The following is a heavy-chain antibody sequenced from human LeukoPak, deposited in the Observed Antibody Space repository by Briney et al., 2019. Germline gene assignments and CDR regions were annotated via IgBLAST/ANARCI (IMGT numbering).Heavy chain of an antibody. Sequence: PGGSLRLSCAASGFTFSNYAMSWVRQTPGKGLEWVSTISVNGGSTYSADSVEGRFTISRDNSKNTLYLQMNSLRAEDTAIYYCAKDVRGTYAPDYWGQGTLVTVSS. CDR3: AKDVRGTYAPDY. CDR2: ISVNGGST. J-gene: IGHJ4*02. V-gene: IGHV3-23*01. CDR1: GFTFSNYA. D-gene: IGHD2-2*01.